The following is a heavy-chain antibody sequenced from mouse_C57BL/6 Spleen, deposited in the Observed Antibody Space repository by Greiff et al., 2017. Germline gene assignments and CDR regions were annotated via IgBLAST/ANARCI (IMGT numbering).Heavy chain of an antibody. D-gene: IGHD2-4*01. CDR1: GFTFSSYA. Sequence: EVQVVESGEGLVKPGGSLKLSCAASGFTFSSYAMPWVRQTPEKRLEWVAYISGGGDYIYYADTLKGRFTISRDNARNTRYLQMSSLKSEDTAMYYCTGDDSYFGGWGQSATLAVSS. V-gene: IGHV5-9-1*02. J-gene: IGHJ2*01. CDR3: TGDDSYFGG. CDR2: ISGGGDYI.